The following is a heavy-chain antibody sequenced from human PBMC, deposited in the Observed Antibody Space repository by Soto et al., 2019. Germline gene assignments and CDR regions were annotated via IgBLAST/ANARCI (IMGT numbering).Heavy chain of an antibody. V-gene: IGHV1-46*01. D-gene: IGHD5-18*01. CDR1: GYTFTSYY. Sequence: ASVKVSCKASGYTFTSYYMHWVRQAPGQGLEWMGIINPSGGSTSYAQKFQGRVTMTRDTSTSTVYMELSSLRSEDTAVYYCARDQSRDLRGYSYGLGYWGQGTLVTVSS. CDR2: INPSGGST. J-gene: IGHJ4*02. CDR3: ARDQSRDLRGYSYGLGY.